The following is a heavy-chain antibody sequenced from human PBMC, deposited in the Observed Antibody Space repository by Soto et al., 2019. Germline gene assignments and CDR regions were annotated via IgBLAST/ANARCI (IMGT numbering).Heavy chain of an antibody. CDR2: INHSGST. J-gene: IGHJ4*02. Sequence: QVQLQQWGAGLLKPSESLSLTCAVYGGSFSGYYWSWIRQPPGKGLEWIGEINHSGSTNYNPSLKSRVTISVDTSKNQFSLKLSSVTAADTAVYYCARGREASVDPILHVWGQGTLVTVSS. CDR1: GGSFSGYY. V-gene: IGHV4-34*01. CDR3: ARGREASVDPILHV. D-gene: IGHD5-12*01.